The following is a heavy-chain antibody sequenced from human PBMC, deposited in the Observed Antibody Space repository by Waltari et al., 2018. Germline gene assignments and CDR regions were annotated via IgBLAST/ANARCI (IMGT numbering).Heavy chain of an antibody. J-gene: IGHJ4*02. V-gene: IGHV4-61*02. CDR1: GGSISSGSYY. D-gene: IGHD3-22*01. CDR3: ARGDDVYDSSGYDY. Sequence: QVQLQESGPGLVKPSQTLSLTCTVSGGSISSGSYYWSWIRPPAGKGLEWIGRIYTSGSTNYNPSLKSGVTISVDTSKNQFSLKLSSVTAADTAVYYCARGDDVYDSSGYDYWGQGTLVTVSS. CDR2: IYTSGST.